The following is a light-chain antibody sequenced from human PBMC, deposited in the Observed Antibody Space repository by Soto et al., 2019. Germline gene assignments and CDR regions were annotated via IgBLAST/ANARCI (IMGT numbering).Light chain of an antibody. CDR2: EVS. V-gene: IGLV2-8*01. Sequence: QSVLTQPPSASGSPGQSVTISCTGTSIDVGGYNYVSWYQQHPGKAPKLMIYEVSKRPSGVPDRFSGSKSGNTASLTVSGLQAEDEADYYCSSYAGSNNYVFGTGTKVTVL. CDR1: SIDVGGYNY. CDR3: SSYAGSNNYV. J-gene: IGLJ1*01.